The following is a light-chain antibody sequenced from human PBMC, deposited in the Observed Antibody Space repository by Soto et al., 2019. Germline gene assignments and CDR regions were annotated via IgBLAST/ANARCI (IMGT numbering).Light chain of an antibody. CDR2: GAS. CDR3: QQYGSSLWT. J-gene: IGKJ1*01. Sequence: EIVLPQSPGTLSLSPGKRATLSCRASQSVSSSYLAWYQQKPGQAPRLLIYGASSRATGIPDRFSGSGSGTDFTLTISRLEPEDFAVYYCQQYGSSLWTFGQGTKVDIK. CDR1: QSVSSSY. V-gene: IGKV3-20*01.